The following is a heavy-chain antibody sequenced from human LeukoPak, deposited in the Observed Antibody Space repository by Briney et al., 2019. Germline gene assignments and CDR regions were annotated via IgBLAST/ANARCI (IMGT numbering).Heavy chain of an antibody. CDR1: GFTVSSNS. J-gene: IGHJ4*02. D-gene: IGHD4/OR15-4a*01. CDR3: ARRAGAYSHPYDY. V-gene: IGHV3-53*01. Sequence: GGSLRLSCAASGFTVSSNSMRWVRQAPGKGLEWVSFIYSENTHYSDSVKGRFTISRDNSKNTLYLQMNSLRAEDTAVYYCARRAGAYSHPYDYWGQGTLVTVSS. CDR2: IYSENT.